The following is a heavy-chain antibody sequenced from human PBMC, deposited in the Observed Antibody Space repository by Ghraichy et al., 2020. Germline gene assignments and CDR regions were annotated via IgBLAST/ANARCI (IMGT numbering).Heavy chain of an antibody. CDR2: MYYNGNT. CDR3: ARAPDTYYDFWSGYYSNWFDL. D-gene: IGHD3-3*01. Sequence: SCTVSGGSISSSGNYWGWIRQPPGKGLEWIGTMYYNGNTYYNPSLTSRVTISADTSKNQLSLRLSSVTATDTAVYFCARAPDTYYDFWSGYYSNWFDLWGQGTLVTVSS. V-gene: IGHV4-39*01. CDR1: GGSISSSGNY. J-gene: IGHJ5*02.